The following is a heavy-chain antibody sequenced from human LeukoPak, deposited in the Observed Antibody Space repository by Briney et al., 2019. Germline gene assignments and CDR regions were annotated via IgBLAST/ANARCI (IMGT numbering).Heavy chain of an antibody. J-gene: IGHJ4*02. CDR2: TYYGSKWYN. Sequence: SQTLSLTCVISGDSVSSNSVAWTWIRQSTTRGLEWLGRTYYGSKWYNDYAVSVKSRITINADTSKNQFSLQLNSVTPEDMAVYYCARAVAGRLDYWGQGTLVTVSS. CDR1: GDSVSSNSVA. V-gene: IGHV6-1*01. CDR3: ARAVAGRLDY. D-gene: IGHD6-19*01.